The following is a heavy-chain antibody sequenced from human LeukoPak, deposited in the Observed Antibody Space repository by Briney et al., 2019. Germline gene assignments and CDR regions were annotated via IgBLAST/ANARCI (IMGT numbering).Heavy chain of an antibody. D-gene: IGHD6-13*01. V-gene: IGHV4-4*07. CDR2: IYTNENT. Sequence: SETLSLTCTVSGGSISAYYWSWIRQPAGKGLEWIGRIYTNENTNYNPSLRSRVTMSVDTSKNQFSLKLSSVTAADTAVYYCARAAAAAGGKYFDYWGQGTLVAVSS. CDR3: ARAAAAAGGKYFDY. CDR1: GGSISAYY. J-gene: IGHJ4*02.